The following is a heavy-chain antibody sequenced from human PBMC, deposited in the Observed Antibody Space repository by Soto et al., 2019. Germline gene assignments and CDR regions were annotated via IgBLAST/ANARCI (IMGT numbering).Heavy chain of an antibody. Sequence: SVKVSCKASGDTSSSYAISWVRQAPGQGLEWMGGIIPIFGTANYAQKFQGRVTITADESTSTAYMELSSLRSEDTAVYYCARDGSGYRSRASPMDVWGQGTTVTVSS. CDR2: IIPIFGTA. J-gene: IGHJ6*02. CDR3: ARDGSGYRSRASPMDV. CDR1: GDTSSSYA. V-gene: IGHV1-69*13. D-gene: IGHD3-22*01.